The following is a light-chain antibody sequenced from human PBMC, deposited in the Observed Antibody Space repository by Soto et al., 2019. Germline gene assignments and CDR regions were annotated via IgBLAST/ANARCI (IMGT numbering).Light chain of an antibody. J-gene: IGLJ3*02. CDR3: GTWDSSLSAGV. Sequence: QSVFTQPPSGSAAPGQKVTISCSGSSSNIGNNYVSWYQQLPGTAPKLLIYDNNKRPSGIPDRFSGSKSGTSATLGITGLQTGDEADYYCGTWDSSLSAGVFGGGTKLTVL. CDR1: SSNIGNNY. CDR2: DNN. V-gene: IGLV1-51*01.